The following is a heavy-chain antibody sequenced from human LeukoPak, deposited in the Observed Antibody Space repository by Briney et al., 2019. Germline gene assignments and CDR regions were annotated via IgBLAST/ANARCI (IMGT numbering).Heavy chain of an antibody. D-gene: IGHD2-15*01. Sequence: GGSLRLSCAASGFTFSSYAMSWVRQAPGKGLEWVSAISGSGGSTYYADSVKGRFTISRAKNTLYLQMNSLRAEDTAVYYCAKAGGGSPAADFDYWGQGTLVTVSS. CDR2: ISGSGGST. CDR3: AKAGGGSPAADFDY. J-gene: IGHJ4*02. CDR1: GFTFSSYA. V-gene: IGHV3-23*01.